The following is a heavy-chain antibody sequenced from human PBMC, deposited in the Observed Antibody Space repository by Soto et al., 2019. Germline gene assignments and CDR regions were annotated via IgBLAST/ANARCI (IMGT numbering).Heavy chain of an antibody. CDR1: GFSFGSYA. J-gene: IGHJ4*02. V-gene: IGHV3-23*01. Sequence: LRLSCAASGFSFGSYALSWVRQAPGKGLEWVSTISGSDGKTFYADSVKGRFSISRDTSQRTLYLQMNSLRADDTAMYYCARWSYLDYWGQGTRVTVSS. CDR2: ISGSDGKT. CDR3: ARWSYLDY. D-gene: IGHD3-3*01.